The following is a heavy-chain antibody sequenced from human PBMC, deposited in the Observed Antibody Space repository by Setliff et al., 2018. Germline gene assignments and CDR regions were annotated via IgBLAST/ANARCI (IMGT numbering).Heavy chain of an antibody. J-gene: IGHJ4*02. CDR1: GGTFSSYA. CDR2: IIPIFGTA. D-gene: IGHD3-3*01. Sequence: SVKVSCKASGGTFSSYAISWVRQAPGQGLEWMGRIIPIFGTANYAQKFQGRVTITADKSTSTAYMELSSLRSEDTAVYYCATGGFLEWLLFDYWGQGTLVTVSS. CDR3: ATGGFLEWLLFDY. V-gene: IGHV1-69*06.